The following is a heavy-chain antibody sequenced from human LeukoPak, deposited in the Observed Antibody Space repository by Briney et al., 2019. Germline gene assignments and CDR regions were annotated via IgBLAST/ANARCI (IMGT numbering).Heavy chain of an antibody. D-gene: IGHD3-10*01. CDR1: GSSFTSYW. CDR2: IYPGDSDT. J-gene: IGHJ5*02. CDR3: ARQGDLVTMVRGIIRWFDP. Sequence: LGESLKISCKGSGSSFTSYWIGWVRQMPGKGLEWMGIIYPGDSDTRYSPSFQGQVTISVDKSISTAYLQWSSLKASDTAMYYCARQGDLVTMVRGIIRWFDPWGQGTLVTVSS. V-gene: IGHV5-51*01.